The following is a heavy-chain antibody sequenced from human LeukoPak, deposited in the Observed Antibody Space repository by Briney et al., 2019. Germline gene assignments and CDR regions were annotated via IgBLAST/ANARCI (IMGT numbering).Heavy chain of an antibody. J-gene: IGHJ5*02. CDR2: IIPIFGTA. D-gene: IGHD6-13*01. CDR1: GGTFSSYA. Sequence: GASVKVSCKASGGTFSSYAISWVRQAPGQGLEWMGGIIPIFGTANYAQKFQGRVTITADKSTSTAYMELSNLRSEDTAVYYCARDSAAAGTNWFDPWGQGTLVTVSS. V-gene: IGHV1-69*06. CDR3: ARDSAAAGTNWFDP.